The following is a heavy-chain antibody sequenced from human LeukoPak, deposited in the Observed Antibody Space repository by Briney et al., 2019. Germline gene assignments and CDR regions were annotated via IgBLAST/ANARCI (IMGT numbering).Heavy chain of an antibody. CDR3: ARNGLYYDFWSGYYLNWFDP. J-gene: IGHJ5*02. Sequence: PGGSLRLSCTASGFIFSNFWMSWVRQVPGKGLEWVSVISGRGDTTYYADSVKGRFTISRDNAKNSLYLQMNSLRAEDTAVYYCARNGLYYDFWSGYYLNWFDPWGQGTLVTVSS. V-gene: IGHV3-21*01. CDR2: ISGRGDTT. D-gene: IGHD3-3*01. CDR1: GFIFSNFW.